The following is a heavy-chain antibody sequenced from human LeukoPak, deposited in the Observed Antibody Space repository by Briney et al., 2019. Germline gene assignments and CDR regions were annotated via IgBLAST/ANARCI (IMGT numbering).Heavy chain of an antibody. Sequence: ASVKVSCKASGYTFTSYGISWVRQAPGQGLEWMGWISAYNGNTNYAQKLQGRVTMTTDTSTSTAYMELRSLRSDDTAVYYCARDGRGYCTNGVCLNWFDPWGQGTLVTVSS. V-gene: IGHV1-18*01. D-gene: IGHD2-8*01. J-gene: IGHJ5*02. CDR3: ARDGRGYCTNGVCLNWFDP. CDR1: GYTFTSYG. CDR2: ISAYNGNT.